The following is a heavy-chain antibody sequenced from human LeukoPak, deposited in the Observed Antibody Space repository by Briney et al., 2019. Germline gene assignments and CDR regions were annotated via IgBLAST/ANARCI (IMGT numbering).Heavy chain of an antibody. D-gene: IGHD6-19*01. CDR3: ARRSGWYLY. CDR1: GGSISSSSYY. V-gene: IGHV4-39*01. J-gene: IGHJ4*02. Sequence: PSETLSLTCTVSGGSISSSSYYWGWIRQPPGKGLEWIGSIYYSGSTYYNPSLKSRVTISVDTSKNQFSLKLSSVTAADTAVYYCARRSGWYLYWGQGTLVTVSS. CDR2: IYYSGST.